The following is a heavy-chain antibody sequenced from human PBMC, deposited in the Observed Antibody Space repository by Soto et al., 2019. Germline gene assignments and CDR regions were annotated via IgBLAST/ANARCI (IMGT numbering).Heavy chain of an antibody. CDR2: TIPLLNVA. Sequence: QVQLVQSGAEVKKPGSSVKVSCKASGGTFSTSTFTWVRQAPGQGLEWMGRTIPLLNVADYAQDFQGRLTITADRSTSTTYMELTSVTSKDTAVYYCARDSPIGSTFSGYDAIDSWGQGTLVTVSS. D-gene: IGHD5-12*01. J-gene: IGHJ4*02. CDR1: GGTFSTST. V-gene: IGHV1-69*08. CDR3: ARDSPIGSTFSGYDAIDS.